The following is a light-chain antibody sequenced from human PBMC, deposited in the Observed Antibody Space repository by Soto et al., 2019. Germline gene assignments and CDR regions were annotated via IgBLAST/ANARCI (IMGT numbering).Light chain of an antibody. J-gene: IGKJ4*02. Sequence: DLQMTQSPSSLSASVGDRVTITCQASQDISNYLNWYQQKPGKAPKLLIYDASNLETGVPSRFSGSGSGTDFTFTISSLQPEDIATYYCQQYDNLPARFGGGTKVEIK. CDR3: QQYDNLPAR. CDR1: QDISNY. CDR2: DAS. V-gene: IGKV1-33*01.